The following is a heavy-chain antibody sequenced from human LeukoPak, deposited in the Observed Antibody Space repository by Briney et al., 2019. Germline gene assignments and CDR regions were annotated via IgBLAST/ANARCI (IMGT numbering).Heavy chain of an antibody. CDR3: ARVRRNWGSPYYFDY. CDR1: GGSISSSSYY. V-gene: IGHV4-39*07. CDR2: IYYSGST. J-gene: IGHJ4*02. D-gene: IGHD7-27*01. Sequence: SETLSLTCTVSGGSISSSSYYWGWIRQPPGKGLEWIGSIYYSGSTYYNPSLKSRVTISVDTSKNQFSLKLSSVTAADTAVYYCARVRRNWGSPYYFDYWGQGTLVTVSS.